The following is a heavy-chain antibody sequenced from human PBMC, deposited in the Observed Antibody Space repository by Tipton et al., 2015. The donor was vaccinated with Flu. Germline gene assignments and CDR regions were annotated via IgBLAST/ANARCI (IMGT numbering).Heavy chain of an antibody. J-gene: IGHJ4*02. D-gene: IGHD5-24*01. Sequence: TLSLTCSVSGASISSGGYYWSWIRQHPGKGLEWLGYIYHSGSTYYNPSLKSRVTISVDTSNNQFSLKLRSVTAADTAVYYCARDVDGYNGHDYWGRGALVSVAA. V-gene: IGHV4-31*03. CDR2: IYHSGST. CDR3: ARDVDGYNGHDY. CDR1: GASISSGGYY.